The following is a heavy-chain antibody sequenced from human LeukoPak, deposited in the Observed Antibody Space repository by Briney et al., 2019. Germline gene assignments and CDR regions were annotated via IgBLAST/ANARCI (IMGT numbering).Heavy chain of an antibody. D-gene: IGHD3-10*01. V-gene: IGHV4-59*01. CDR1: GGSISSYY. CDR3: ARDLKPYGSGSYYDY. CDR2: IYYSGST. Sequence: SETLSLTCTVSGGSISSYYWSWIRQPPGKGLEWIGYIYYSGSTNYNPSLKSRVTISVDTSKNQFSLKLSSVTAADTAVYYRARDLKPYGSGSYYDYWGQGTLVTVSS. J-gene: IGHJ4*02.